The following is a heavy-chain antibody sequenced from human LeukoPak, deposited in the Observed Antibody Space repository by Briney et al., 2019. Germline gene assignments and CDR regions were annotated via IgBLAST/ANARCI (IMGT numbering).Heavy chain of an antibody. J-gene: IGHJ5*02. Sequence: PGGSLRLSCAASGFTFSSYAMSWVRQAPGKGLEWVSAISGSGGSTYYADSVKGRFTISRDNSKNTLYLQMNSLRAEDTAVYYCAKDRRGQLATNWFDPWGQGTLVTVSS. V-gene: IGHV3-23*01. CDR2: ISGSGGST. CDR3: AKDRRGQLATNWFDP. CDR1: GFTFSSYA. D-gene: IGHD6-6*01.